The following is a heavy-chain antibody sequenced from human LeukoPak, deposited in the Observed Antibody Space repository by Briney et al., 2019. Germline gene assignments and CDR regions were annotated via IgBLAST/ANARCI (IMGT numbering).Heavy chain of an antibody. J-gene: IGHJ4*02. CDR3: ARDQEDEPFDY. CDR2: IKQDGSEK. Sequence: XGSLRLSCAASGFTFSSYWMSWVRQAPGKGLEWVANIKQDGSEKYYVDSVKGRFTISRDNAKNSLYLQMNSLRAEDTAVYYCARDQEDEPFDYWGQGTLVTVSS. CDR1: GFTFSSYW. V-gene: IGHV3-7*01.